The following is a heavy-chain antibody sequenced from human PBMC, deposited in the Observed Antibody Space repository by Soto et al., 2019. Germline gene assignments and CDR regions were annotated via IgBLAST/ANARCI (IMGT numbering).Heavy chain of an antibody. CDR1: GFSVGGNY. V-gene: IGHV3-53*01. CDR3: ARGPNSDC. CDR2: TYSGDNP. Sequence: EVHLVQSGGGLIQPGGSLRLSCAASGFSVGGNYMSWVRQAPGKGLECVSLTYSGDNPYYADSVKGRFTLSRDNSKNTMYLQMNSLRVEDTAVYFCARGPNSDCWGQGALVTVSS. D-gene: IGHD2-21*01. J-gene: IGHJ4*02.